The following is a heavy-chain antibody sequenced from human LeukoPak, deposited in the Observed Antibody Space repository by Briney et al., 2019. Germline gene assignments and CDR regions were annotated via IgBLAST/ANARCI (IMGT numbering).Heavy chain of an antibody. CDR2: ISAYNGNT. CDR3: ARDPGIAAAGTFDY. Sequence: ASVNVSCKASGYTFTSYGISSVRQAPGQGLEWMGWISAYNGNTNYAQKLQGRVTMTTDTSTSTAYMELRSLRSDDTAVYYCARDPGIAAAGTFDYWGQGTLVTVSS. V-gene: IGHV1-18*01. CDR1: GYTFTSYG. J-gene: IGHJ4*02. D-gene: IGHD6-13*01.